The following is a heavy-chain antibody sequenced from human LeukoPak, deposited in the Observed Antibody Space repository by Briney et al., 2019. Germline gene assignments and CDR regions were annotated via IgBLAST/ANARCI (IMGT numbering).Heavy chain of an antibody. V-gene: IGHV3-30*03. CDR1: GFTFSNYA. D-gene: IGHD4-23*01. J-gene: IGHJ4*02. CDR2: ISSDGSNK. Sequence: GGSLRLSCAASGFTFSNYAMHWVRQAPGKGLEWVAVISSDGSNKYYTDSVKGRFTISRDNSKNTLYLQMNSLRAEDTAVYYCARDPHGGYFDYWGQGTLVTVSS. CDR3: ARDPHGGYFDY.